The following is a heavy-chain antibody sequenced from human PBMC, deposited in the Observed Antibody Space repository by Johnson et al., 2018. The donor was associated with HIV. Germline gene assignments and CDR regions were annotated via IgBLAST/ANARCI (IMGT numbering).Heavy chain of an antibody. V-gene: IGHV3-33*01. CDR1: GFTFSNYG. CDR3: ASDRNYYDSSAQAAFAI. D-gene: IGHD3-22*01. Sequence: QMQLVESGGGVVQPGRSLRLSCAASGFTFSNYGIHWVRQAPGKGLEWVASTWFDGSKKYYSDSVRGRFIISRDNSKNTLYLQMNSLRAEDTAVYYCASDRNYYDSSAQAAFAIWRQGTMVTVSS. CDR2: TWFDGSKK. J-gene: IGHJ3*02.